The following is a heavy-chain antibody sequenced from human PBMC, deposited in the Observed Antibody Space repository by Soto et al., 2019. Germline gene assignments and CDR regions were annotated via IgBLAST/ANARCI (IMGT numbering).Heavy chain of an antibody. J-gene: IGHJ5*02. Sequence: PSQTLSLTCAISGDSVSSNSAAWNWIRQSPSRGLEWLGRTYYRSTWYNDYAVSVKSRITINPDTSKNQFSLQLNSVPPEDTAVYYCARDASGEAVAGNNWFDPWGQRTLVIVSS. V-gene: IGHV6-1*01. CDR1: GDSVSSNSAA. CDR2: TYYRSTWYN. D-gene: IGHD6-19*01. CDR3: ARDASGEAVAGNNWFDP.